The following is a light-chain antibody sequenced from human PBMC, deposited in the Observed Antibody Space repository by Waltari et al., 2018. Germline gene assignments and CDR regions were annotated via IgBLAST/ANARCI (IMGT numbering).Light chain of an antibody. CDR3: QTGGHGTWV. Sequence: LVLTQSPSASASLGASVKLTCTLSSGYSSNVIAWLQQQPGKGPRYLMKVNSDGSHRQGDAIPLRFSASKSGTECYLTISSLQSEDEADYYCQTGGHGTWVFGGGTKLTVL. V-gene: IGLV4-69*01. CDR2: VNSDGSH. CDR1: SGYSSNV. J-gene: IGLJ3*02.